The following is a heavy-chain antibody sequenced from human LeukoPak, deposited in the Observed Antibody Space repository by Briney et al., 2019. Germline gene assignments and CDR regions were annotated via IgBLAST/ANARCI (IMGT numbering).Heavy chain of an antibody. CDR2: IYYSGST. J-gene: IGHJ4*02. V-gene: IGHV4-39*01. CDR3: ARLPVFGVTQLAYF. D-gene: IGHD3-3*01. CDR1: GGSLSSSSYY. Sequence: TSETLSLTCTVSGGSLSSSSYYWGWIRQPPGKGLEWIGSIYYSGSTYYNPSLKSRVTISVDTSKNQFSLKLSSVTAADTAVYYCARLPVFGVTQLAYFWGQGNLVTVSS.